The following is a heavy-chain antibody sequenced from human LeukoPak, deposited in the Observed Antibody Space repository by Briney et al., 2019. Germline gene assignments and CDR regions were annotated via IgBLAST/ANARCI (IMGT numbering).Heavy chain of an antibody. Sequence: SETLSLTCTVSGGSISSYYWGWIRQPAGKGLEWIGLIDTSGNTNNNPSLKSRVTMSVDMSKNQFSLKLRSVTAADTAVYYCASGDYGDFSRFDFWGQGTLVTVSS. CDR3: ASGDYGDFSRFDF. D-gene: IGHD4-17*01. J-gene: IGHJ4*02. CDR1: GGSISSYY. V-gene: IGHV4-4*07. CDR2: IDTSGNT.